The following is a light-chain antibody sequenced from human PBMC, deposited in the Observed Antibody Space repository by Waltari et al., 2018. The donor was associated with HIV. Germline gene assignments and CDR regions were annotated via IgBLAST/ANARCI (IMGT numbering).Light chain of an antibody. CDR1: SSDVGAFTY. CDR3: SSYAGSSRSYA. V-gene: IGLV2-8*01. CDR2: DVN. J-gene: IGLJ1*01. Sequence: QSALTQPPSASGSPGQSVSISCTGASSDVGAFTYVSWYQQHPGKAPKLWIYDVNKRPSGVPDRVSGSKSGNTASLTVSGLQAEDEAHYYCSSYAGSSRSYAFGTGTKVTVL.